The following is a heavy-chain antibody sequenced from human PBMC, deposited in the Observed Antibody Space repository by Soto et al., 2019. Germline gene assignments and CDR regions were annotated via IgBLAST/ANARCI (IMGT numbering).Heavy chain of an antibody. V-gene: IGHV3-11*05. CDR2: ISSSSSYT. Sequence: QVQLVESGGGLVKPGGSLRLSCAASGFTFSDYYMSWIRQAPGKGLEWVSYISSSSSYTNYADSVKGRFTISRDNAKNSLYLQMNSLRAEDTAVYYCARDREIAAAGPVPVDYWGQGTLVTVSS. CDR1: GFTFSDYY. D-gene: IGHD6-13*01. CDR3: ARDREIAAAGPVPVDY. J-gene: IGHJ4*02.